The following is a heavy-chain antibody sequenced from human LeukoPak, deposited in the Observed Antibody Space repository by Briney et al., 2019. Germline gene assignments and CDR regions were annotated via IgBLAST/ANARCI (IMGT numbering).Heavy chain of an antibody. CDR2: ITTSGGST. Sequence: GGSLRLSCAASGFTFSSYAMSWVRQAPGKGLEWVSVITTSGGSTYYADSVKGRFTISRDNSKNTLYLQLSSLRAEDTAVYYCAKDLKYFGSGKDGFDIWGQGTMVTVSS. V-gene: IGHV3-23*01. CDR3: AKDLKYFGSGKDGFDI. J-gene: IGHJ3*02. CDR1: GFTFSSYA. D-gene: IGHD3-10*01.